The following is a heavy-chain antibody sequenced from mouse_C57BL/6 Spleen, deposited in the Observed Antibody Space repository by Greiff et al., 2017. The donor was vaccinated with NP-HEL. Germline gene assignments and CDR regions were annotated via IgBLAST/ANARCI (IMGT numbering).Heavy chain of an antibody. D-gene: IGHD3-3*01. Sequence: VQLQQPWAELVRPGSSVKLSCKASGYTFTSYWMHWVKQRPIQGLEWIGNIDPSDSETHYNQKFKDKATLTVDKSSSTAYMQLSSLTSEDSAVYYCARRPLGWYFDVWGTGTTVTVSS. CDR3: ARRPLGWYFDV. CDR1: GYTFTSYW. J-gene: IGHJ1*03. V-gene: IGHV1-52*01. CDR2: IDPSDSET.